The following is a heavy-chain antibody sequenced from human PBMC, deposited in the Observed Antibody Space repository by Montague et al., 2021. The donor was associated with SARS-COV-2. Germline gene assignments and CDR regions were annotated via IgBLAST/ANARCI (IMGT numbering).Heavy chain of an antibody. CDR3: TRSMIRGRLNWFDP. CDR2: IYQSGNT. J-gene: IGHJ5*02. D-gene: IGHD3-10*01. Sequence: TLSLTCAVYGGSISNGAYTWSWHRPPPGQVLEWISNIYQSGNTXYHPSLKSRVTMSVDKSKYQFSLQLTSVIAADTAIYFCTRSMIRGRLNWFDPWGQGTLVTVSS. V-gene: IGHV4-30-2*01. CDR1: GGSISNGAYT.